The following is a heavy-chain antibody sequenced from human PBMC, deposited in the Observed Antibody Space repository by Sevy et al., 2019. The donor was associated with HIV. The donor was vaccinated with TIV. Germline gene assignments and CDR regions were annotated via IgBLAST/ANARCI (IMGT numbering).Heavy chain of an antibody. V-gene: IGHV1-46*01. Sequence: ASVKVSCKASGYTFTSYYMHWVRQAPGQGLEWMGIINPSSGSTSYAQKFQGRVTVTRDTSTSTVYMGLSSLRSEDTAVYYCARDSDNYDILTGYYPFDYWGQGTLVTVSS. CDR3: ARDSDNYDILTGYYPFDY. J-gene: IGHJ4*02. D-gene: IGHD3-9*01. CDR1: GYTFTSYY. CDR2: INPSSGST.